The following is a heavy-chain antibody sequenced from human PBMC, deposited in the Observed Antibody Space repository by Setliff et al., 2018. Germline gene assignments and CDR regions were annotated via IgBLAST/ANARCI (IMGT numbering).Heavy chain of an antibody. D-gene: IGHD4-4*01. J-gene: IGHJ4*02. Sequence: ASVKVSCKASGYTFTGYYMHWVRQAPGQGLEWMGWINPNSGGTNYAQKFQGRVTMTRDTPISTAYMELSRLRSDDTAVYYCARVPLRFVTTPKYFDYWGQGTLVTVSS. CDR1: GYTFTGYY. V-gene: IGHV1-2*02. CDR3: ARVPLRFVTTPKYFDY. CDR2: INPNSGGT.